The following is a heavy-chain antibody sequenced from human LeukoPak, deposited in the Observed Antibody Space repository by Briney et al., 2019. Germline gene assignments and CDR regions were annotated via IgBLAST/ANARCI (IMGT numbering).Heavy chain of an antibody. Sequence: GASVKVSCKASGYTFTSYDINWVRQATGQGLEWMGWMNPNSGNTGYAQKFQGRVTMTRNTSISTAYMELSSLRSEDTAVYYCARGLSAGEHPLSRHWGQGTLVTVSS. D-gene: IGHD3-16*01. J-gene: IGHJ1*01. CDR1: GYTFTSYD. CDR2: MNPNSGNT. V-gene: IGHV1-8*01. CDR3: ARGLSAGEHPLSRH.